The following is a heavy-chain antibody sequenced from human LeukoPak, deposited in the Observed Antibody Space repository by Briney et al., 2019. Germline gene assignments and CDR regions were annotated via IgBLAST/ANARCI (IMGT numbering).Heavy chain of an antibody. CDR3: AESIYGDYFDY. CDR2: IKQDGSEK. CDR1: GFTFSSYW. D-gene: IGHD4-17*01. Sequence: GGSLRLSCAASGFTFSSYWMSWVRQAPGKGLEWVANIKQDGSEKYYVDSVKGRFTISRDNAKNSLHLQMNSLRAEDTAVYYCAESIYGDYFDYWGQGTLVTVSS. J-gene: IGHJ4*02. V-gene: IGHV3-7*03.